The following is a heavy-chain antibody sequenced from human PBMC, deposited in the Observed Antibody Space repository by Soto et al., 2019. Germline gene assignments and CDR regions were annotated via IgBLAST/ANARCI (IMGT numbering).Heavy chain of an antibody. J-gene: IGHJ4*02. CDR1: GFTFSSYG. Sequence: PGGSLRLSCAASGFTFSSYGMHWVRQAPGKGLEWVAVIWYDGSNKYYADSVKGRFTISRDNSKNTLYLQMNSLRAEDTAVYYCARDRYYDSSGYYYYSPGVFDYWGQGTLVTVSS. V-gene: IGHV3-33*08. CDR2: IWYDGSNK. D-gene: IGHD3-22*01. CDR3: ARDRYYDSSGYYYYSPGVFDY.